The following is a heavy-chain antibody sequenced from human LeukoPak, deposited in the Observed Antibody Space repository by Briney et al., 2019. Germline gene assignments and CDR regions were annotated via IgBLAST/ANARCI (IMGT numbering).Heavy chain of an antibody. Sequence: GGSLRLPCATSGFTFSSYAMSWVRQAPGKGLEWVSSIGGRGANTHYADSVKGRFTISGDYSKNTLNLQMNSLRAEDTAVYYCAKDIQPRDSQIAAAGYFDYWGQGTLVTVSS. V-gene: IGHV3-23*01. J-gene: IGHJ4*02. CDR1: GFTFSSYA. CDR3: AKDIQPRDSQIAAAGYFDY. CDR2: IGGRGANT. D-gene: IGHD6-13*01.